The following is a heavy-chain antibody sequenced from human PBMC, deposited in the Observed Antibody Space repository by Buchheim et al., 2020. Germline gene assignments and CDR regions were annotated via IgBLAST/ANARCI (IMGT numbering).Heavy chain of an antibody. Sequence: QVQLVESGGGVVQPGRSLRLSCAASGFTFSSYAMHWVRQAPGKGLEWVAVISYEGSNKYYADSVKGRFTISRDNSKNTLYLQMNSLRAEDTAVYYCARDSHMVRGVIMGIDYWGQGTL. J-gene: IGHJ4*02. CDR2: ISYEGSNK. V-gene: IGHV3-30-3*01. CDR3: ARDSHMVRGVIMGIDY. D-gene: IGHD3-10*01. CDR1: GFTFSSYA.